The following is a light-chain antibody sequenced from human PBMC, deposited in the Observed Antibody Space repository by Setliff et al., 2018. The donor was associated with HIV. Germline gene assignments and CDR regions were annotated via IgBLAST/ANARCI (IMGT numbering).Light chain of an antibody. V-gene: IGLV2-14*01. CDR2: EVT. CDR3: SSYTSNTTVI. Sequence: QSALTQPASVSGSPGQSITISCTGTSSDVGGYNFVSWYQQHPGKAPKLMIYEVTNRPSGVSNRFSGSKSDNTASLTISGLQAEDEADYCCSSYTSNTTVIFGGGTKVTVL. CDR1: SSDVGGYNF. J-gene: IGLJ2*01.